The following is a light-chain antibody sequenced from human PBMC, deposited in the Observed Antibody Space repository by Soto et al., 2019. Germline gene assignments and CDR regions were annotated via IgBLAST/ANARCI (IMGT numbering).Light chain of an antibody. Sequence: EIVMTQSPATLSVSPGERATLYCRASQTVSSNLAWYQQKRGQAPRLLIYGASTRATGIPARFSGSGSGTEFTLTISSPESEDFAVYFCQQYNNWPPYTFGQGTKVDIK. V-gene: IGKV3D-15*01. CDR2: GAS. J-gene: IGKJ2*01. CDR3: QQYNNWPPYT. CDR1: QTVSSN.